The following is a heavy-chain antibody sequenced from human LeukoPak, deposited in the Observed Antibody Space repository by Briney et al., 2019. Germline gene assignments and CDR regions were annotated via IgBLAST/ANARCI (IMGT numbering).Heavy chain of an antibody. CDR3: ARGPPPDFDY. V-gene: IGHV4-4*07. J-gene: IGHJ4*02. CDR1: GGSISSFY. Sequence: SETLSLTCTVSGGSISSFYWSWIRQPAGKGLEWIGRIYTSGSTDYNPSLKSRVTMSVDTSKNQFSLRLTSVTAADTAIYYCARGPPPDFDYWGQGTLVTVSS. CDR2: IYTSGST.